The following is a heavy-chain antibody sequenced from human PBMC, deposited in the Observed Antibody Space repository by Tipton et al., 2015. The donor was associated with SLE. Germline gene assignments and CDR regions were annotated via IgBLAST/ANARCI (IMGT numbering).Heavy chain of an antibody. J-gene: IGHJ4*02. CDR1: GYPISSGYY. Sequence: TLSLTCTVSGYPISSGYYWGWIRQPPGKGLEWIGSMYQSGSTYYNPSLKSRVTISVDTSKNQFSLKVNSVTAADTAVYYCARSFYSFDYWGQGTLVSVSS. V-gene: IGHV4-38-2*02. CDR2: MYQSGST. D-gene: IGHD2-21*01. CDR3: ARSFYSFDY.